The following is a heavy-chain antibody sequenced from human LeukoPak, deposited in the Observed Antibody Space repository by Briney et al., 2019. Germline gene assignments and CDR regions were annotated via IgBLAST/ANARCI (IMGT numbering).Heavy chain of an antibody. V-gene: IGHV4-39*01. CDR1: GGSISRSAFY. D-gene: IGHD4/OR15-4a*01. CDR2: IYFIGNT. CDR3: ARRRKGLFTYGAVGDFFDY. Sequence: PSETLSLTCTVSGGSISRSAFYWVWIRQPPGKGLEWLATIYFIGNTYYNPSLKSRVTISVDTSKNQFSLKLSSVTAADTAVYYCARRRKGLFTYGAVGDFFDYWGQGALVTVSS. J-gene: IGHJ4*02.